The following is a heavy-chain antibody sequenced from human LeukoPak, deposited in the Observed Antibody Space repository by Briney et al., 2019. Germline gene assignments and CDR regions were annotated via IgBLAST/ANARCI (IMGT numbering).Heavy chain of an antibody. CDR1: GGSIRRSGYF. Sequence: SETLSLTCTVSGGSIRRSGYFWGWIRQPPGKGLEWIGSISYGGSTYYNPSLQSRVTISVDTSKNQFSLKVSSVTAADTAVYYCARQGYGYGAFDYWGQGTLVTVSS. CDR2: ISYGGST. D-gene: IGHD5-12*01. CDR3: ARQGYGYGAFDY. V-gene: IGHV4-39*01. J-gene: IGHJ4*02.